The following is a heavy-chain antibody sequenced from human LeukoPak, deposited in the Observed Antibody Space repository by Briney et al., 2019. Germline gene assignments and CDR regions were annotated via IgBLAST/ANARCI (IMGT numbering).Heavy chain of an antibody. Sequence: PGGSLRLSCAISGFTCSSCWMNWVRQAPGKGLEWVATVNEDGTAKFYVDSVKGRFTIFRDNARSSLDLQMNSLTVEDTATYYCAAPATAWGQGTLVTVSS. J-gene: IGHJ5*02. CDR3: AAPATA. CDR2: VNEDGTAK. V-gene: IGHV3-7*01. CDR1: GFTCSSCW.